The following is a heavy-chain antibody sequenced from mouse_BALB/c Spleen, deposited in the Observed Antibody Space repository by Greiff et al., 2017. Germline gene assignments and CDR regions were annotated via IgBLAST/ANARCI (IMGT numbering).Heavy chain of an antibody. Sequence: VQLQQPGAELVKPGASVKLSCKASGYTFTSYYMYWVKQRPGQGLEWIGGINPSNGGTNFNEKFKSKATLTVDKSSSTAYMQLSSLTSEDSAVYYCTRSALGAYWGQGTLVTVSA. CDR1: GYTFTSYY. CDR3: TRSALGAY. V-gene: IGHV1S81*02. CDR2: INPSNGGT. D-gene: IGHD4-1*01. J-gene: IGHJ3*01.